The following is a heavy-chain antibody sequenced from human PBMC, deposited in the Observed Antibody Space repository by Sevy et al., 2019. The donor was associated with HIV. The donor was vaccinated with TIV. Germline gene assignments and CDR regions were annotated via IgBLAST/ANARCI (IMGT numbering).Heavy chain of an antibody. J-gene: IGHJ4*02. V-gene: IGHV3-23*01. CDR1: GFTFSSYA. D-gene: IGHD3-3*01. CDR2: ISGSSGST. CDR3: ARDPLLRFLEWSDYFDY. Sequence: GGSLRLSCAASGFTFSSYAMSWVRQAPGKGLEWVSAISGSSGSTYYADSVKGRFTISVDNSKSTLYLQMNSLRAEDTAVYYCARDPLLRFLEWSDYFDYWGQGTLVTVSS.